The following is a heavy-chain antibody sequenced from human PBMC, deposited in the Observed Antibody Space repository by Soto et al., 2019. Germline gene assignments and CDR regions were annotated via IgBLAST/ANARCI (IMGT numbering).Heavy chain of an antibody. CDR1: GYTFTSYG. D-gene: IGHD2-15*01. V-gene: IGHV1-18*01. CDR3: ARVSHYCSGGSCYSSYFDY. Sequence: ASVKVSWKASGYTFTSYGIRWVRQAPGQGLEWMGWISAYNGSTNYAQKLQGRVTMTTDTSTSTAYMELRSLRSDDTAVYYCARVSHYCSGGSCYSSYFDYWGQGTLVTVSS. J-gene: IGHJ4*02. CDR2: ISAYNGST.